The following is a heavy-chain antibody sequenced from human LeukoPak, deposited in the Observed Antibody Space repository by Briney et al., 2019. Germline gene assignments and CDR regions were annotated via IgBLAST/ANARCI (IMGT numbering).Heavy chain of an antibody. V-gene: IGHV1-2*02. D-gene: IGHD6-6*01. Sequence: ASVKVSCKASGYTFSYNSMHWVRQAPGQGLEWMGWIGPNSGGTNYAQKFQGRVTMTRDSSISTAYMELTRLISDDTAVYYCARSNIAVRRGDNWFDPWGQGTLVTVSS. CDR1: GYTFSYNS. CDR3: ARSNIAVRRGDNWFDP. J-gene: IGHJ5*02. CDR2: IGPNSGGT.